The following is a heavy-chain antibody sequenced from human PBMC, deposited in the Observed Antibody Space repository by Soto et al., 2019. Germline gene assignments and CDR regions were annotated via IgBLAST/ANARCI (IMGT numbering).Heavy chain of an antibody. D-gene: IGHD5-18*01. V-gene: IGHV4-34*01. J-gene: IGHJ5*02. Sequence: SETLSLTCAVYGGSFSGYYWSWIRQPPGKGLEWIGEINHSGSINYNPSLKSRVTISVDTSKNQFSLKLSSVTAADTAVYYCARGRIGYSYASGGNWFDPWGQGTLVTVSS. CDR3: ARGRIGYSYASGGNWFDP. CDR2: INHSGSI. CDR1: GGSFSGYY.